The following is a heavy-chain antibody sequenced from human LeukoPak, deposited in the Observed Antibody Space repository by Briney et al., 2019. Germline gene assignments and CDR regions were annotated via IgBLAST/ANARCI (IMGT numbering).Heavy chain of an antibody. CDR1: GGSISTYY. J-gene: IGHJ4*02. CDR2: IYNRGST. D-gene: IGHD3-16*01. Sequence: PSEALSLTCTVSGGSISTYYWSWIRQPPGKGLEWIGYIYNRGSTKYNPSLKSRVTMSLDTSKNQFSLKVTSVTAADTAIYYCARQGQGFGXFXXXXDYWGPGTLXTVSS. V-gene: IGHV4-59*08. CDR3: ARQGQGFGXFXXXXDY.